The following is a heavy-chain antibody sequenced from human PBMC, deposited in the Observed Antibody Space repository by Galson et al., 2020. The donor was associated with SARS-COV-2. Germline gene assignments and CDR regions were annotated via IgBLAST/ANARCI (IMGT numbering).Heavy chain of an antibody. CDR1: GFTFSNYV. CDR3: ARGGEWELPYYFDY. J-gene: IGHJ4*02. CDR2: ISSDGSNS. Sequence: GESVKISCAASGFTFSNYVMHWVRQAPGKGPEWVAVISSDGSNSFYADSLKGRFTISRDNSKSTLYLQMNSLRAEDTAVYYCARGGEWELPYYFDYWGQGTLVTVSS. D-gene: IGHD1-26*01. V-gene: IGHV3-30*04.